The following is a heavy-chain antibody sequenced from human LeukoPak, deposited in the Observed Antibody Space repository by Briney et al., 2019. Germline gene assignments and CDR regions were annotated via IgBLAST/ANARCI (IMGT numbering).Heavy chain of an antibody. V-gene: IGHV1-2*02. CDR2: INPNSGGT. D-gene: IGHD1-7*01. Sequence: ASVKVSCKASGYTFTGYYMHWVRQAPGQGLEWMGWINPNSGGTNYAQKFQDRVTMTRDTSISTAYMELSRLRSDDTAVYYCARDGNWNYAGWFDPWGQGTLVTVSS. J-gene: IGHJ5*02. CDR3: ARDGNWNYAGWFDP. CDR1: GYTFTGYY.